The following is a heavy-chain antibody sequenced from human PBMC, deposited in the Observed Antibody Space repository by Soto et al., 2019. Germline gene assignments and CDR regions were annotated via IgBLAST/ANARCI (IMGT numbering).Heavy chain of an antibody. D-gene: IGHD2-15*01. V-gene: IGHV3-23*01. Sequence: EVQLLESGGGLVQPGGSLRLSCAASGFTFSSYAMSWVRQAPGKGLEWVSAISGSGISTYYADSVKGRFTISRDNSKNTLYLHMNSLRADDTAIYYCAKGAGYCSGGSCYSPLDVWGQGTTVTVSS. CDR2: ISGSGIST. CDR3: AKGAGYCSGGSCYSPLDV. CDR1: GFTFSSYA. J-gene: IGHJ6*02.